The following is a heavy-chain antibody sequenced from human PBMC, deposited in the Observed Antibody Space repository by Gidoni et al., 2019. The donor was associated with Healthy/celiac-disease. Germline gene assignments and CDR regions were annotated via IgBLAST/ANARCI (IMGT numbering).Heavy chain of an antibody. D-gene: IGHD2-2*01. J-gene: IGHJ6*02. CDR3: ARGPYCSSTSCRYYYYYGMDV. V-gene: IGHV4-34*01. CDR1: GGSFSGYY. CDR2: INHSGST. Sequence: QVQLQQWGAGLLKPSETLSLTCAVYGGSFSGYYWSWIRQPPGKGLEWIGEINHSGSTNYIPSLKSRVTISVDTSKNQFSLKLSSVTAADTAVYYCARGPYCSSTSCRYYYYYGMDVWGQGTTVTVSS.